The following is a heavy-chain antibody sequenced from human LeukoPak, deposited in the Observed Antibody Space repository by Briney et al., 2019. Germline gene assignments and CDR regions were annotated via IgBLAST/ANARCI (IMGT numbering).Heavy chain of an antibody. V-gene: IGHV3-48*02. CDR1: GFTFSSYS. CDR3: AREGWAAAGPDY. D-gene: IGHD6-13*01. Sequence: QPGGSLRLSCAASGFTFSSYSMNWVRQAPGKGLEWVSYISSSSTIYYADSVKGRFTISRDNAKNSLYLQMNSLRDEDTAVYYCAREGWAAAGPDYWGQGTLVTVSS. J-gene: IGHJ4*02. CDR2: ISSSSTI.